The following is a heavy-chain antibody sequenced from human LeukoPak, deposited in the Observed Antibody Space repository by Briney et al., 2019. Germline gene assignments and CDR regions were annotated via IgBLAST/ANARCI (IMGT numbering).Heavy chain of an antibody. J-gene: IGHJ5*02. D-gene: IGHD1-14*01. CDR2: ISAYNGNK. CDR1: GYTFSNYG. CDR3: ARAPGITRGTIGFDP. V-gene: IGHV1-18*01. Sequence: ASVKVSCKAYGYTFSNYGISWVRQPPGQGLEWMGWISAYNGNKKYAQKYQGRVSMTTDISTSTAYMELRSLRSDDTAVYYCARAPGITRGTIGFDPWGQGTLVTVSS.